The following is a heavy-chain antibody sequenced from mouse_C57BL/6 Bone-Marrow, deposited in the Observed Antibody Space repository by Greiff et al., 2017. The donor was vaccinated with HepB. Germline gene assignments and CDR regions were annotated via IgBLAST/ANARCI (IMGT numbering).Heavy chain of an antibody. D-gene: IGHD1-1*01. CDR1: GYTFTSYW. Sequence: QVQLQQSGAELAKPGASVKLSCKASGYTFTSYWMHWVKQRPGQGLEWIGYINPSSGYTKYNQKFKDKATLTADKSSSTAYMQLSSLTYEDSAVYYCARKGLLIYYYGKGDAMDYWGQGTSVTVSS. CDR2: INPSSGYT. CDR3: ARKGLLIYYYGKGDAMDY. V-gene: IGHV1-7*01. J-gene: IGHJ4*01.